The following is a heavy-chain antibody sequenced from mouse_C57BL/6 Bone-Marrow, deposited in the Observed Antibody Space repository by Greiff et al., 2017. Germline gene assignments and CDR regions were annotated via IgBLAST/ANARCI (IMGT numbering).Heavy chain of an antibody. J-gene: IGHJ1*03. V-gene: IGHV5-17*01. CDR3: ARVIYYYGSRYFDV. CDR2: ISSGSSTI. D-gene: IGHD1-1*01. CDR1: GFTFSDYG. Sequence: EVKLVESGGGLVKPGGSLKLSCAASGFTFSDYGMHWVRQAPEKGLEWVAYISSGSSTIYYADTVKGRFTISRDNAKNTLFLQMTSLRSEDTAMYYCARVIYYYGSRYFDVWGTGTTVTVSS.